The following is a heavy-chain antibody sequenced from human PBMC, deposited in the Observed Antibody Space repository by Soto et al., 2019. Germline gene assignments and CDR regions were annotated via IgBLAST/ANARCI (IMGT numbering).Heavy chain of an antibody. J-gene: IGHJ4*02. Sequence: VGSLRLSCAASGFTFSSYSMNWVRQAPGQGLEWVSSISSSSSYIYYADSVKGRFTISRDNAKNSLYLQMNSLRAEDTAVYYCARDYDILTGYSNYFDYWGQGTLVTVSS. V-gene: IGHV3-21*01. CDR2: ISSSSSYI. CDR1: GFTFSSYS. D-gene: IGHD3-9*01. CDR3: ARDYDILTGYSNYFDY.